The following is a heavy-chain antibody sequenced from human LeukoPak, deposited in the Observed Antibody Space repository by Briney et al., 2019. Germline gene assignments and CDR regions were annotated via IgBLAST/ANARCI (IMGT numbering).Heavy chain of an antibody. J-gene: IGHJ6*03. CDR2: IKQDGSEK. CDR3: AKNRGAGSHYYYHMNV. D-gene: IGHD1-26*01. V-gene: IGHV3-7*03. Sequence: GGSLRLSCAASGFTFSSHWMNWVRQDPGKGLEWVANIKQDGSEKYYVDSVKGRFTISRDNSKNTLYLQLNSLRVEDTAVYYCAKNRGAGSHYYYHMNVWGKGTTVTVSS. CDR1: GFTFSSHW.